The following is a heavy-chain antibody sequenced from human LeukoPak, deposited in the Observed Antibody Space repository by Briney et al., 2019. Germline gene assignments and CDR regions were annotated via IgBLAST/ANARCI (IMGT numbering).Heavy chain of an antibody. CDR3: ARFSWWELLDY. J-gene: IGHJ4*02. CDR2: INHSGST. Sequence: ASETLSLTCAVYGGSFSGYYWSWIRQPPGKGLEWIGEINHSGSTNYNPSLKSRVTISVDTSKDQFSLKLSSVTAADTAVYYCARFSWWELLDYWGQGTLVTVSS. CDR1: GGSFSGYY. V-gene: IGHV4-34*01. D-gene: IGHD1-26*01.